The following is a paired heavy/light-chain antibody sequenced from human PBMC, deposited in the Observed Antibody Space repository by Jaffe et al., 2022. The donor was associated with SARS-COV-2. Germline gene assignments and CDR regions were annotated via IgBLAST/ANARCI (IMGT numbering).Heavy chain of an antibody. CDR2: IKLDGTEK. Sequence: EVRLVESGGGLVQPGGSLRLSCAASGFTFSSYWISNYWMSWVRQAPGKGLEWVAIIKLDGTEKKYVDSVRGRFTISTDNAKSSVFLQMTSLRAEDTAVYYCARGWAADIWGQGTLVTVSS. J-gene: IGHJ4*02. D-gene: IGHD6-25*01. CDR1: GFTFSSYWISNYW. V-gene: IGHV3-7*03. CDR3: ARGWAADI.
Light chain of an antibody. CDR1: QSLVSADGNTY. V-gene: IGKV2-30*01. J-gene: IGKJ4*01. CDR3: VQSTHWPPT. Sequence: DVVMTQSPLSLPVTLGQPASISCRSSQSLVSADGNTYLNWFQQRPGQSPRRLINKVSDRDSGVPDRFSGSGSGTDFTLKITRVEAEDVGVYFCVQSTHWPPTFGGGTKVEIK. CDR2: KVS.